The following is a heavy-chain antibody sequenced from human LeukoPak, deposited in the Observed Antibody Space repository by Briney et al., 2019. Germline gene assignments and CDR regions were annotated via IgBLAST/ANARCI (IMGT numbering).Heavy chain of an antibody. D-gene: IGHD3-10*01. V-gene: IGHV4-30-2*01. CDR2: IYHSGST. CDR1: GGSISSGGYS. Sequence: PSQTLSLTCAVSGGSISSGGYSWSWIRQPPGKGLEWIGYIYHSGSTYYNLSLKSRVTISVDRSKNQFSLKLSSVTAADTAVYYCARGKYYGSGSYFDYWGQGTLVTVSS. J-gene: IGHJ4*02. CDR3: ARGKYYGSGSYFDY.